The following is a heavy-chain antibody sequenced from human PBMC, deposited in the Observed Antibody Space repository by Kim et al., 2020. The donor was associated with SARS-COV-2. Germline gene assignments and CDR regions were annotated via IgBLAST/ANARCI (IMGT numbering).Heavy chain of an antibody. CDR3: AREMLWFGELLSY. D-gene: IGHD3-10*01. J-gene: IGHJ4*02. Sequence: ADSVKGRFTISRDNSKNTLYLQMNSLRAEDTAVYYCAREMLWFGELLSYWGQGTLVTVSS. V-gene: IGHV3-33*01.